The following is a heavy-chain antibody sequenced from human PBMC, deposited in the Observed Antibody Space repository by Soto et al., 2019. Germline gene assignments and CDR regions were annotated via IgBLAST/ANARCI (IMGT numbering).Heavy chain of an antibody. CDR3: TSRRRVVAPAAYY. V-gene: IGHV3-49*03. Sequence: GGSLRLSCTASGFTFGDYAMSWFRQAPGKGLEWVGFIRSKAYGGTTEYAASVKGRFTISRDDSKSIAYLQMNSLKTEDTAVYYCTSRRRVVAPAAYYWGQGTLVTVSS. CDR1: GFTFGDYA. J-gene: IGHJ4*02. D-gene: IGHD2-2*01. CDR2: IRSKAYGGTT.